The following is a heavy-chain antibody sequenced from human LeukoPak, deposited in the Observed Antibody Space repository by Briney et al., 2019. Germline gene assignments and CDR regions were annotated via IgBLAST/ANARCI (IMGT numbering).Heavy chain of an antibody. CDR3: ARTLYDYGLYYFDY. J-gene: IGHJ4*02. CDR2: IYHTGST. CDR1: GGSISSGGYY. D-gene: IGHD4-17*01. V-gene: IGHV4-30-2*05. Sequence: SETLSLTCTVSGGSISSGGYYWSWIRQPPGKGLEWIGYIYHTGSTYYNPSLKSRVTISVDTSKNQFSLKLSSVTAADTAVYYCARTLYDYGLYYFDYWGQGTLVTVSS.